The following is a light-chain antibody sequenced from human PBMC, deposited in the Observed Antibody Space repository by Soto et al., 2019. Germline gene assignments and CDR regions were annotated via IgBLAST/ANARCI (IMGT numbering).Light chain of an antibody. CDR2: AAS. J-gene: IGKJ4*01. CDR3: HQSYSPPLT. Sequence: DIQMTQSPSSLSASVGDRVTITCRASQSISSYLNWYQQKPGKAPKLLIYAASSLQSGVPSRFSGRGSGTDVTLTISSLQTEDFATYYCHQSYSPPLTVGGGTEVEIK. V-gene: IGKV1-39*01. CDR1: QSISSY.